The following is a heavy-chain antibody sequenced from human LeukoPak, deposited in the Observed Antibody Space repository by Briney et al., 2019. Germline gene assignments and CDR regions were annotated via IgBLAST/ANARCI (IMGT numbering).Heavy chain of an antibody. J-gene: IGHJ4*02. Sequence: SVKVSCKASGGTFSSYAISWVRQAPGQGLEWMGGIIPTFGTANYAQKFQGRVTITADESTSTAYMELSSLRSEDTAVYYRARDRDYDSSGYYKNYFDYWGQGTLVTVSS. CDR3: ARDRDYDSSGYYKNYFDY. V-gene: IGHV1-69*01. CDR2: IIPTFGTA. D-gene: IGHD3-22*01. CDR1: GGTFSSYA.